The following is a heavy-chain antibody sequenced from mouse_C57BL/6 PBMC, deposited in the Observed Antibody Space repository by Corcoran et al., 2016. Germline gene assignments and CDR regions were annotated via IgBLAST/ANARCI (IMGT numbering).Heavy chain of an antibody. J-gene: IGHJ4*01. V-gene: IGHV1-84*01. D-gene: IGHD2-1*01. CDR3: ARQQIYYGNPYAMDY. Sequence: QIQLVQSGPELVKPGASVKISCKASGYTFTDYYINWVKQRPGQGLEWIGWIYPGSGNTKYNEKFKGKATLTVDTSSSTAYMQLSSLTSEDSAVYFCARQQIYYGNPYAMDYWGQGTSVTVSS. CDR1: GYTFTDYY. CDR2: IYPGSGNT.